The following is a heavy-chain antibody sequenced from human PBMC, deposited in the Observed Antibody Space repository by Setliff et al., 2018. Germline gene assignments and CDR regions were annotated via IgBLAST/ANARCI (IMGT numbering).Heavy chain of an antibody. CDR2: TIPMFGSA. CDR3: AREGVDIRSSTDYRYYMDV. CDR1: GGTFRSYG. Sequence: SVKVSCKASGGTFRSYGISWVRQAPGQGLEWMGGTIPMFGSANYAQKFQGRVTIITDEFTGTAYMELSSLRTEDTAVYYCAREGVDIRSSTDYRYYMDVWGQGTTVTVSS. V-gene: IGHV1-69*05. D-gene: IGHD5-12*01. J-gene: IGHJ6*03.